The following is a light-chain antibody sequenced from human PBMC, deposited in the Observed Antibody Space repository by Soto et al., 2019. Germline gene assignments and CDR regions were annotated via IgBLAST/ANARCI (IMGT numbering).Light chain of an antibody. CDR2: AAS. CDR1: QSINNF. CDR3: QQPYSIPRS. V-gene: IGKV1-39*01. J-gene: IGKJ1*01. Sequence: IQMTQSPPSLSASQGDRITINCRASQSINNFLHWYQKKPGKAPELLIFAASTLQTGVPSRFRGSGSGTDFTLTISSLQPEDFAIYYCQQPYSIPRSFGQGTKV.